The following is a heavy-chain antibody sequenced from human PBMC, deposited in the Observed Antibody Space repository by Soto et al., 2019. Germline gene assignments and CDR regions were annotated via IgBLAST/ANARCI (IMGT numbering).Heavy chain of an antibody. J-gene: IGHJ4*02. CDR3: ARLVVGSPVANV. D-gene: IGHD2-2*01. Sequence: SETLSLTCTVSGGAINTNNYYWGWVRQAPGKGLEWIGSVFYDGTTYYSPSLKSGVTMSLATSRTQFSLKLNSVTAADTAVYYCARLVVGSPVANVWGQGTLVTVSS. CDR2: VFYDGTT. CDR1: GGAINTNNYY. V-gene: IGHV4-39*01.